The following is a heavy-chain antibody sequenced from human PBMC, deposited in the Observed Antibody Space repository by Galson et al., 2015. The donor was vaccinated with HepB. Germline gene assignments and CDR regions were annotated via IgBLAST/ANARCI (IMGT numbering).Heavy chain of an antibody. CDR1: GYSFTAYY. Sequence: SVKVSCKASGYSFTAYYLHWVRQAPGQGLEWVGRINPNSGGTNYAQKFQGRVTMTRDTSISTAYMELSRLRSDDTAVFYCARDHGLIAVSGTLGAGDWGQGTLVTVSS. V-gene: IGHV1-2*06. D-gene: IGHD6-13*01. CDR3: ARDHGLIAVSGTLGAGD. CDR2: INPNSGGT. J-gene: IGHJ4*02.